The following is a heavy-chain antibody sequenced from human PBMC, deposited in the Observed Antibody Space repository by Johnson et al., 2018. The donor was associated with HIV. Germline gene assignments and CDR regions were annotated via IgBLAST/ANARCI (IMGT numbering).Heavy chain of an antibody. V-gene: IGHV3-30*04. Sequence: VQLVESGGGVVQPGRSLRLSCAASGFTFSSYAMHWVRQAPGKGLEWVAVISYDGSNKYYADSVKGRFTISRDNSKNTLYLQMNSLRAEDTAVYYCARSRVAAALGVNDAFDIWGQGTMVTVSS. CDR3: ARSRVAAALGVNDAFDI. CDR2: ISYDGSNK. D-gene: IGHD6-13*01. J-gene: IGHJ3*02. CDR1: GFTFSSYA.